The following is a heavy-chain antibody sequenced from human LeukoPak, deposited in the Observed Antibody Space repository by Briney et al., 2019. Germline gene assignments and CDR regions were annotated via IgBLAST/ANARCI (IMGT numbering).Heavy chain of an antibody. V-gene: IGHV3-9*03. J-gene: IGHJ3*02. CDR2: ISWNSGSI. Sequence: HSGGSLRLSCAASGFTFDDYAMHWVRQAPGKGLEWVSGISWNSGSIGYADSVKGRFTISRDNAKNSLYLQMNSLRAEDMALYYCAKEQGSGSSHDAFDIWGQGTMVTVSS. CDR1: GFTFDDYA. D-gene: IGHD3-10*01. CDR3: AKEQGSGSSHDAFDI.